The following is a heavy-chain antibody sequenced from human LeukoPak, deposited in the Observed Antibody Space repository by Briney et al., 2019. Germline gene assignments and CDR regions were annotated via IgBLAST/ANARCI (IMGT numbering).Heavy chain of an antibody. CDR3: AKDMGAAGTFGAFDI. CDR2: ISGSGGST. J-gene: IGHJ3*02. D-gene: IGHD6-13*01. Sequence: GGSLRLSCAASEFTFSSYAMSWVRQAPGKGLDWVSAISGSGGSTYYAESGKGRFTISRDDSKNTLYLQMNSLRAEDTAVYYCAKDMGAAGTFGAFDIWGQGTMVTSLQ. CDR1: EFTFSSYA. V-gene: IGHV3-23*01.